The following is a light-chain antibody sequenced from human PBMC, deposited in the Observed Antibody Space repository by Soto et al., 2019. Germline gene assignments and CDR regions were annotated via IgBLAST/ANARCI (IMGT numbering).Light chain of an antibody. CDR1: QGISNY. Sequence: DIQMTQSPSSLSASIVDRVTLTCRASQGISNYLAWYQQKPGKVPKLLIFAASTLESGVPSRFSGSGSGTDFTLTISSLQPEDVATYFCQKYNSSPQTFGQGTKVDIK. CDR2: AAS. V-gene: IGKV1-27*01. J-gene: IGKJ1*01. CDR3: QKYNSSPQT.